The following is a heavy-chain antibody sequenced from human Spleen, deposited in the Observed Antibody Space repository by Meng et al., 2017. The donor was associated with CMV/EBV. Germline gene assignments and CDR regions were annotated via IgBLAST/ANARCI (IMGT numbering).Heavy chain of an antibody. CDR1: GFTLSSYG. D-gene: IGHD3-16*01. J-gene: IGHJ6*02. CDR2: VSYDGETK. V-gene: IGHV3-30*03. CDR3: ARDHPRRFSGMDV. Sequence: GGSLRLSCAASGFTLSSYGMHWVRQAPGKGLEWVAVVSYDGETKYYADSVKGRFTISRDNSKNTVYLQMNSLEREDTAVYYCARDHPRRFSGMDVWGQGTTVTVSS.